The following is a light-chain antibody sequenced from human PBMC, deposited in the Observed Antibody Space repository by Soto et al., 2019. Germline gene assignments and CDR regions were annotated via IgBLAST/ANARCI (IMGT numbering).Light chain of an antibody. CDR1: QRVSTN. V-gene: IGKV3-15*01. J-gene: IGKJ4*01. Sequence: EIVMTQSPATLSVSPGERAALSFRASQRVSTNLGWYQQKPGQAPRLLIYGASTRATGIPARFSGSESGTEFTLTISSLQSEDFAVYYCQQYNNWPLTFGGGTNVDI. CDR3: QQYNNWPLT. CDR2: GAS.